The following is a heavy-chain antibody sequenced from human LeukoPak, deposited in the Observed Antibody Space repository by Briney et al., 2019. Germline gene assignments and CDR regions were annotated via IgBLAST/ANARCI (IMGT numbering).Heavy chain of an antibody. CDR3: ARDPHYYGSGNYFDY. CDR1: GFTVSSNY. D-gene: IGHD3-10*01. CDR2: IYSGGST. J-gene: IGHJ4*02. V-gene: IGHV3-53*01. Sequence: GGSLRLSCAASGFTVSSNYMSWVRQAPGKGLEWVSVIYSGGSTYYADSVKGRFTISRNNSKNTLYLQMNSLRDEDTAVYYCARDPHYYGSGNYFDYWGQGTLVTVSS.